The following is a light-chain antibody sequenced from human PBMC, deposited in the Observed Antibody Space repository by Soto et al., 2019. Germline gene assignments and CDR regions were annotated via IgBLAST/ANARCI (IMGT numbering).Light chain of an antibody. CDR2: AAS. CDR1: QDINKN. Sequence: DIQMTQSPSSLSASVGDRVTITCQASQDINKNLIWYQQKPGKAPKFLIYAASSLQSGVPSRFSGSGSGTDFTLTVNSLQPEDFATYYCQQGYSSAITFGQGTRLEIK. V-gene: IGKV1-39*01. CDR3: QQGYSSAIT. J-gene: IGKJ5*01.